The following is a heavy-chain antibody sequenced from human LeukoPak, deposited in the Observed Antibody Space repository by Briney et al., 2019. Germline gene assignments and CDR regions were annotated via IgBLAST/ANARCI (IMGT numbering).Heavy chain of an antibody. J-gene: IGHJ2*01. CDR2: ISYDGSNK. Sequence: PGGSLRLSCAASGFTFSSYGMHWVRQAPGKGLEWVAVISYDGSNKYYADSVKGRFTISRDNSKNTLYLQMNSLRAEDTAVYYCAKDTVVTELRGYFDLWGRGTLVTVSS. V-gene: IGHV3-30*18. CDR3: AKDTVVTELRGYFDL. CDR1: GFTFSSYG. D-gene: IGHD4-23*01.